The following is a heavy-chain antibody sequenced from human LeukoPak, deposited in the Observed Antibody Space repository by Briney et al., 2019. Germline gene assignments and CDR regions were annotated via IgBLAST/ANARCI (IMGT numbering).Heavy chain of an antibody. CDR3: ARGKWEPLDY. D-gene: IGHD1-26*01. J-gene: IGHJ4*02. V-gene: IGHV3-48*03. CDR1: GFTFSSYA. CDR2: ISSSGRTK. Sequence: GGSLRLSCAASGFTFSSYAMNWVRQAPGKGLEWVSYISSSGRTKYYADSVKGRFTISRDNAKNSLYLQMNSLRAEDTAVYYCARGKWEPLDYWGQGTLVTVSS.